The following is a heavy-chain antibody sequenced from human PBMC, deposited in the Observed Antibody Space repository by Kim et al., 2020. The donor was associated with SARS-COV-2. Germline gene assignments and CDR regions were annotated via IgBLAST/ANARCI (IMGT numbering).Heavy chain of an antibody. V-gene: IGHV3-74*01. Sequence: NYADSVNGRFTISRDNAKNTLYLQMNRLRVEDTAVYYCAGIRGSGTYSTYWGQGTLVTVSS. CDR3: AGIRGSGTYSTY. J-gene: IGHJ4*02. D-gene: IGHD1-26*01.